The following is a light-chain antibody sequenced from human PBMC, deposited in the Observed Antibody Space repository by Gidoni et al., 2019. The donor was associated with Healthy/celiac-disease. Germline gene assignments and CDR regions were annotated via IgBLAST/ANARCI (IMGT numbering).Light chain of an antibody. CDR2: GAS. V-gene: IGKV3-15*01. CDR3: QKYNNWLT. CDR1: QSVSSN. J-gene: IGKJ4*01. Sequence: EIVMTQSPATLSVSPGERATLSCRASQSVSSNLAWYQQKPGQAPRLLIYGASTRATGIPARFSGSGSVTEFTLTISSLQSEDFAVYYCQKYNNWLTFXGXTKVEIK.